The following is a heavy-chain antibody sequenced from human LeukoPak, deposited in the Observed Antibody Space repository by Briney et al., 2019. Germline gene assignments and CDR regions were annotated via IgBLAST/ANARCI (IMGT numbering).Heavy chain of an antibody. V-gene: IGHV4-59*01. D-gene: IGHD6-6*01. CDR1: GGSISSYY. J-gene: IGHJ6*03. Sequence: SETLSLTCSVSGGSISSYYWSWIRQPPGKGLEWIGYIYYSGSTNYNPSLKSRVTISVDTSKNQFSLKLSSVTAADTAVYYCARGIAGIAARPPHYYYMDVWGKGTTVTVSS. CDR3: ARGIAGIAARPPHYYYMDV. CDR2: IYYSGST.